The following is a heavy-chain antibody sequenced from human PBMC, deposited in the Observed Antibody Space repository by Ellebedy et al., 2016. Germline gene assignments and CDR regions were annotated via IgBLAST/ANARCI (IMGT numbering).Heavy chain of an antibody. Sequence: ASVKVSXXASGYTFTSYYMHWVRQAPGQGLEWMGIINPSGGSTSYAQKFQGRVTMTRDTSTSTVYMELSSLRSEDTAVYYCARDQCSSTSCYEAFDIWGQGTMVTVSS. V-gene: IGHV1-46*01. D-gene: IGHD2-2*01. CDR1: GYTFTSYY. J-gene: IGHJ3*02. CDR3: ARDQCSSTSCYEAFDI. CDR2: INPSGGST.